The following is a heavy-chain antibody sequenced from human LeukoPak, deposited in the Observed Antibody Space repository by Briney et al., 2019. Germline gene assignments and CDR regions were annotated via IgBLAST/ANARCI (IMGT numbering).Heavy chain of an antibody. V-gene: IGHV4-59*01. CDR2: IYYSGST. CDR1: GGSISSYD. J-gene: IGHJ4*02. Sequence: PSETLSLTCTVSGGSISSYDWSWIRQPPGKGLEWIGYIYYSGSTNYNASLKSRVTISVATSKNQFSLKLSSVTAADTAVYYCARVHGPYYYDSSGYHLDYWGQGTLVTVSS. D-gene: IGHD3-22*01. CDR3: ARVHGPYYYDSSGYHLDY.